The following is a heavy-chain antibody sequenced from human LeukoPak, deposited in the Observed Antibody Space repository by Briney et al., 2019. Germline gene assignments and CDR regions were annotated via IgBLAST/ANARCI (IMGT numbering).Heavy chain of an antibody. J-gene: IGHJ6*02. D-gene: IGHD2-2*02. CDR2: IYYSGST. V-gene: IGHV4-59*01. CDR1: GGSISSYY. CDR3: ARFPVVPAAITYYYYGMDV. Sequence: SETLSLTCTVSGGSISSYYWSWIRQPPGKGLEWIGYIYYSGSTNYNPSLKSRVTISVDTSKNQFSLKLSPVTAADTAVYYCARFPVVPAAITYYYYGMDVWGQGTTVTVSS.